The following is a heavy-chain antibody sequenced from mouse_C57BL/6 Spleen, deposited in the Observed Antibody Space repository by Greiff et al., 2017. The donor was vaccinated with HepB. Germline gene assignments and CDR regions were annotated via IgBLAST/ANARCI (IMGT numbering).Heavy chain of an antibody. CDR2: ISYSGST. D-gene: IGHD1-1*01. V-gene: IGHV3-8*01. J-gene: IGHJ1*03. CDR3: ARSKAVVDYWYFDV. Sequence: EVQRVESGPGLAKPSQTLSLTCSVTGYSIPSDYWHWIRKFPGNKLEYMGYISYSGSTYYNPSLKSRISITRDTSNNQYYLQFNSVTTEDTATYYGARSKAVVDYWYFDVWGTGTTVTVSS. CDR1: GYSIPSDY.